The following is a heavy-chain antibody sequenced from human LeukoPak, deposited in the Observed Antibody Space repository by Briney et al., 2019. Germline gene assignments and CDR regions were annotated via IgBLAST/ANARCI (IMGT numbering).Heavy chain of an antibody. CDR2: IYYSGST. CDR1: GGSVSSGSYY. V-gene: IGHV4-61*01. Sequence: SETLSLTCTVSGGSVSSGSYYWSWIRQPPGKGLEWIGYIYYSGSTNYNPSLKSRVTISVDTSKNQFSLKLSSVTAADTAVYYCAKIGSSSAADDYWGQGTLVTVSS. J-gene: IGHJ4*02. CDR3: AKIGSSSAADDY. D-gene: IGHD6-6*01.